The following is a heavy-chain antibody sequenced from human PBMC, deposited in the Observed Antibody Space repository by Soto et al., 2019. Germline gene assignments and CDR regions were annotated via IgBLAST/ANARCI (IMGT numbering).Heavy chain of an antibody. CDR3: ARVSSTSDAFDV. V-gene: IGHV1-3*01. CDR1: GYTFTSYT. D-gene: IGHD2-2*01. J-gene: IGHJ3*01. Sequence: GASVKVSSKASGYTFTSYTIHWVRQAPGQRLEWMVWINAGNGNTKYSQKFQARVTITRDTSAITTYMELTSLRSEDTAIYYCARVSSTSDAFDVWGQGTLVTVSS. CDR2: INAGNGNT.